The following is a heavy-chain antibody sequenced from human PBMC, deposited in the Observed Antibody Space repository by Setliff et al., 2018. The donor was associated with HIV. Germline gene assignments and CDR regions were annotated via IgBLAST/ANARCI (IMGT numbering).Heavy chain of an antibody. CDR1: GYTFSRYG. CDR2: ISASNGNT. Sequence: ASVKVSCKASGYTFSRYGITWVRQAPGQGLEWMGWISASNGNTNYAQKFQGRVTMTTDTSTSTAYMELRSLRSDDTAVYYCARRGVPQQIDLDSWGHGTLVTVSS. J-gene: IGHJ5*01. V-gene: IGHV1-18*01. CDR3: ARRGVPQQIDLDS. D-gene: IGHD3-10*01.